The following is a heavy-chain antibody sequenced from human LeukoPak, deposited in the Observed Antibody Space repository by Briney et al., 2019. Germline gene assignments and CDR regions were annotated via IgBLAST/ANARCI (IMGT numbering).Heavy chain of an antibody. Sequence: GASVKVSCKASGGTFTSYGISWVRQAPGQGLEWMGWISAYNGNTNYAQKLQGRVTMTTDTSTSTAYMELRSLRSDDTAVYCCARSHDYGDLPYYYYMDVWGKGTTVTVSS. CDR1: GGTFTSYG. CDR2: ISAYNGNT. V-gene: IGHV1-18*01. CDR3: ARSHDYGDLPYYYYMDV. D-gene: IGHD4-17*01. J-gene: IGHJ6*03.